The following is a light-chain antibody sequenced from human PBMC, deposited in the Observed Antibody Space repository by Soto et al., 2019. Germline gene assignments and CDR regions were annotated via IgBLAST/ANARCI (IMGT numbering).Light chain of an antibody. V-gene: IGKV3-20*01. CDR3: QQYGTSEII. J-gene: IGKJ5*01. CDR1: QTLSNSF. Sequence: EIVMTQSPATLSVSPGERATLSCRASQTLSNSFIAWYQQKPGQAPRLLIYDTSSRATGVPDRYSASGSGTDFTLTISRLEPEDFAVFFCQQYGTSEIIFGQGTRLE. CDR2: DTS.